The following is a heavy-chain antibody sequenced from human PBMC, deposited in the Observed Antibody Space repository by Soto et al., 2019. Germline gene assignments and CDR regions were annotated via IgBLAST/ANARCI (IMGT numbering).Heavy chain of an antibody. CDR2: INHSGST. CDR3: ATLRFLEWLPPIAARENDY. Sequence: SQTLSLTCGVYGGSFSGYYWSWIRQPPRKGLEWIGEINHSGSTNYNPSLKSRVTISVDTSKNQFSLKLSSVTAADTAVYYCATLRFLEWLPPIAARENDYWGQGTLVTVSS. CDR1: GGSFSGYY. V-gene: IGHV4-34*01. J-gene: IGHJ4*02. D-gene: IGHD3-3*01.